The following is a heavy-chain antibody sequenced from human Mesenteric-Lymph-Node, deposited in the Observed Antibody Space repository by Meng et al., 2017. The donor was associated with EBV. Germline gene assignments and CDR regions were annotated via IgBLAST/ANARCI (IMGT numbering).Heavy chain of an antibody. CDR3: ATSSLTVDY. CDR2: IYYSGST. Sequence: QPQLQDAGPGTVKPSETLSLPSTFCGGSISSSMYDWGWIRQPPGKGLESIGIIYYSGSTYYNPSLKSRVTISVDTSKNQFSLKLSSVTAADTAVYYCATSSLTVDYWGQGTLVTVSS. J-gene: IGHJ4*02. CDR1: GGSISSSMYD. V-gene: IGHV4-39*07.